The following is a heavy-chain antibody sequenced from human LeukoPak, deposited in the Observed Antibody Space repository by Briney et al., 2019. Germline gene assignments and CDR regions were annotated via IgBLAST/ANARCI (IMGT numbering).Heavy chain of an antibody. V-gene: IGHV3-53*01. CDR3: ARTSGWSDWHFDL. D-gene: IGHD6-19*01. CDR1: GFTVSSNY. J-gene: IGHJ2*01. CDR2: IYGGDRT. Sequence: GGSLRLSCAASGFTVSSNYMSWVRQAPGKGLEWVSIIYGGDRTYYADSVKGRFTVSRDNSKNTLYLQVNSLRAEDTAVYYCARTSGWSDWHFDLWGRGTLVTVSS.